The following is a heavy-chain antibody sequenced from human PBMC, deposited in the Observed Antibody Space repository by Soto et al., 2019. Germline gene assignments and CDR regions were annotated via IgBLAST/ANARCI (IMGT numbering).Heavy chain of an antibody. Sequence: QVQLVQSGAEVKKPGASVKVSCKASGYTFTSYGISWVRQAPGQGLEWMGWISAYNGNTNYAQKLQGRVTMTTDTSASIAYRELRSLRSDDTAVYYCAREGRDYSSSWYYFDYWGQGTLVTVSS. J-gene: IGHJ4*02. D-gene: IGHD6-13*01. CDR3: AREGRDYSSSWYYFDY. CDR1: GYTFTSYG. CDR2: ISAYNGNT. V-gene: IGHV1-18*04.